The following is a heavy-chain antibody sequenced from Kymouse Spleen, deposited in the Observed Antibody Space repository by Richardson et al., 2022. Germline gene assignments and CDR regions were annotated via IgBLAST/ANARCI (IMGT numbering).Heavy chain of an antibody. CDR3: AKADILTGYYPYYYYYGMDV. J-gene: IGHJ6*02. D-gene: IGHD3-9*01. V-gene: IGHV3-30*18. Sequence: QVQLVESGGGVVQPGRSLRLSCAASGFTFSSYGMHWVRQAPGKGLEWVAVISYDGSNKYYADSVKGRFTISRDNSKNTLYLQMNSLRAEDTAVYYCAKADILTGYYPYYYYYGMDVWGQGTTVTVSS. CDR1: GFTFSSYG. CDR2: ISYDGSNK.